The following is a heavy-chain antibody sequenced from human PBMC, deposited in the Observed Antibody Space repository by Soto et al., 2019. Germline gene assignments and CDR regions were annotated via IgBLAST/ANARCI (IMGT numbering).Heavy chain of an antibody. CDR3: ARTYDSNGYANEFDS. CDR1: GRSITSYY. J-gene: IGHJ4*02. D-gene: IGHD3-22*01. Sequence: QVVLQESGPGLVKPSETLSLTCSVSGRSITSYYWRWVRQPPGKGLEWIGYIYDNGITIKNPSLKRPVTKSADTSQNQSSLTLTSVTGADTAVYYCARTYDSNGYANEFDSWGQGILVTVTS. V-gene: IGHV4-59*12. CDR2: IYDNGIT.